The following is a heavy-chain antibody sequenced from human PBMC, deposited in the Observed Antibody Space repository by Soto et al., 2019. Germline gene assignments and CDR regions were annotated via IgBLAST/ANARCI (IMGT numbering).Heavy chain of an antibody. CDR2: IYYSGST. Sequence: KPSETLSLTCTVSGGSISSYYWSWIRQPPGKGLEWIGYIYYSGSTNYNPSLKSRVTISVDTSKNQSSLKLSSVTAADTAVYYCAREIRYYDFWSGPLTPYSDYYYGMDVWGQGTTVTVSS. J-gene: IGHJ6*02. D-gene: IGHD3-3*01. CDR1: GGSISSYY. V-gene: IGHV4-59*01. CDR3: AREIRYYDFWSGPLTPYSDYYYGMDV.